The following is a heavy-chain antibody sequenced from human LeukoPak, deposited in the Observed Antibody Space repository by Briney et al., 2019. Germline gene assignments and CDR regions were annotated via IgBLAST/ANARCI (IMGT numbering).Heavy chain of an antibody. D-gene: IGHD1-26*01. V-gene: IGHV1-18*01. CDR2: ISAYNGNT. CDR3: ARVPGGATSNWFDP. Sequence: GASVKVSCKASGGNFSSYAISWVRQAPGQGLEWMGWISAYNGNTNYAQKLQGRVTMTTDTSTSTAYMELRSLRSDDTAVYYCARVPGGATSNWFDPWGQGTLVTVSS. CDR1: GGNFSSYA. J-gene: IGHJ5*02.